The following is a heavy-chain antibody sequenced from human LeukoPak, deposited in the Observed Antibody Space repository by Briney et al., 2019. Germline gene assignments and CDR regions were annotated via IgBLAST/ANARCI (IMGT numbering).Heavy chain of an antibody. J-gene: IGHJ4*02. Sequence: GGSLRLSRAASGFTFSSYAMSWVRQAPGKGLEWVSAISDSGGSTYYADSVKGRFTISRDNFKNTLYLQMNSLRAEDTAVYYCATTYYYDSSGYWGQGTLVTASS. V-gene: IGHV3-23*01. CDR3: ATTYYYDSSGY. CDR2: ISDSGGST. CDR1: GFTFSSYA. D-gene: IGHD3-22*01.